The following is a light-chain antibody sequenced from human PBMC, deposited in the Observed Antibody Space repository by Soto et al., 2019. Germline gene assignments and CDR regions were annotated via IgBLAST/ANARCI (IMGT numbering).Light chain of an antibody. CDR2: EGS. J-gene: IGLJ2*01. CDR3: CSYAGSSTV. Sequence: QSALTQPASVSGSPGQSITISCTGTSSDVGSYNLVSWYQQHPGKAPKLMIYEGSKRPSGVSNRFSGSKFGNTASLTISGLQAEDEADYYCCSYAGSSTVFGGGTKVTVL. V-gene: IGLV2-23*01. CDR1: SSDVGSYNL.